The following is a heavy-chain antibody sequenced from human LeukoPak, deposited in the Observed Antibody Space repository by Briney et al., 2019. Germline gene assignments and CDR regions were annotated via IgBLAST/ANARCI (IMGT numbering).Heavy chain of an antibody. J-gene: IGHJ4*02. D-gene: IGHD3-10*01. CDR2: ISYDGSNK. CDR3: AKGEGRITMVRGVAPDY. V-gene: IGHV3-30*18. Sequence: GGSLRLSCAASGFTFSSYGMHWVRQAPGKGLEWVAVISYDGSNKYYADSVKGRFTISRDNSKNTLYLQMNSLRAEDTAVYYCAKGEGRITMVRGVAPDYWGQGTLVTVSS. CDR1: GFTFSSYG.